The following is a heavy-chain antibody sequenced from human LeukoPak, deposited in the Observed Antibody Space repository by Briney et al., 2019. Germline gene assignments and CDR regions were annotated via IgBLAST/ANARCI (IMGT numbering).Heavy chain of an antibody. V-gene: IGHV4-39*01. J-gene: IGHJ4*02. CDR2: IYVSGST. CDR3: ARNYFDGSGFFY. D-gene: IGHD3-22*01. CDR1: GGPLVSSNYY. Sequence: SETLSLTCTVSGGPLVSSNYYWAWIRQLPGKGLEWIGSIYVSGSTHYNPSLKSRVTISVDRSKNQLSLKLYSVTAADTAVFYCARNYFDGSGFFYWGQGTLVTVSS.